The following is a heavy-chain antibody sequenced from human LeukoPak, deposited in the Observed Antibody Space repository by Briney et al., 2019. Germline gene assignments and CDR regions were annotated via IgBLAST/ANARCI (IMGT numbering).Heavy chain of an antibody. CDR1: GFTFSSYS. CDR3: ARGGTLAYFDY. V-gene: IGHV3-21*01. D-gene: IGHD1-1*01. Sequence: GGSLRLSCAASGFTFSSYSMNWVRQAPGKGLEWVSSISSSSSSYIYYADSVKGRFTISRDNAKNSLYLQMNSLRAEDTAVYYRARGGTLAYFDYWGQGTLVTVSS. CDR2: ISSSSSSYI. J-gene: IGHJ4*02.